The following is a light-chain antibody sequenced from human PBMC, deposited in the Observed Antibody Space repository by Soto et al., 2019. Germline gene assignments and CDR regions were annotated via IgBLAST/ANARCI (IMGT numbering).Light chain of an antibody. CDR2: GAS. CDR1: QSVSSN. V-gene: IGKV3-15*01. J-gene: IGKJ1*01. Sequence: EIVMTQSPATLSVSPGERATLHCRASQSVSSNLGWYQHKPGQAPRLLIYGASTRATGIPARFSGSGSGTDFTLTISGLQSEDFAVYYCQQYGRSPWTFGQGTKVDIK. CDR3: QQYGRSPWT.